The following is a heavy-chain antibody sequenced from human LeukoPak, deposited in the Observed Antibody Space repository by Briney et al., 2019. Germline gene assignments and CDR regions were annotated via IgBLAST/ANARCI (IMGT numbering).Heavy chain of an antibody. Sequence: PSETLSLTCAVYGGSFSGYYWSWIRQPPGKGLEWIGKINHSGSTNYNPSLKSRVTISVDTSKNQFSLKLSSVTAADTAVYYCARRGGLLWFGELGRGDYFDYWGQGTLVTVSS. CDR1: GGSFSGYY. V-gene: IGHV4-34*01. CDR3: ARRGGLLWFGELGRGDYFDY. CDR2: INHSGST. D-gene: IGHD3-10*01. J-gene: IGHJ4*02.